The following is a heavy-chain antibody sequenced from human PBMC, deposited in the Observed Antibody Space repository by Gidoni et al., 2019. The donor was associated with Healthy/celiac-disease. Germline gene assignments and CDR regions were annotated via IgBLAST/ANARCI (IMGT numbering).Heavy chain of an antibody. D-gene: IGHD3-10*01. Sequence: QVQLVESGGGVVQPGRSLRLSCAASGFTFSSYAMHWVRQAPGKGLEWLAVISYDGSNKYYADSVKGRFTISRDNSKNTLYLQMNSLRAEDTAVYYCARDQSLWFGELGAPFDYWGQGTLVTVSS. CDR1: GFTFSSYA. CDR2: ISYDGSNK. CDR3: ARDQSLWFGELGAPFDY. J-gene: IGHJ4*02. V-gene: IGHV3-30-3*01.